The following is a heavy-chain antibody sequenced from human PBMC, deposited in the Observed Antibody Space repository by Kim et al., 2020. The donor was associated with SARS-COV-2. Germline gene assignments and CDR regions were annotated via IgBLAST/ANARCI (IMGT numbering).Heavy chain of an antibody. J-gene: IGHJ6*02. CDR3: ARGNYYEAVRLSDYYYGMDV. Sequence: GGSLRLSCAASGLSFDNSAMNWVRQAPGKGLEWVAVISYDGSNKDYADSVKGRFTISRDNSKSTLYLQMNSLRVEDTAVYYCARGNYYEAVRLSDYYYGMDVWGQGTTVTVSS. V-gene: IGHV3-30*04. CDR1: GLSFDNSA. CDR2: ISYDGSNK. D-gene: IGHD3-22*01.